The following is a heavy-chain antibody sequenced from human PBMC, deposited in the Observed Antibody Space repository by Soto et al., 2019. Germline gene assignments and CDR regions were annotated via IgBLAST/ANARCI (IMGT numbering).Heavy chain of an antibody. V-gene: IGHV4-34*01. CDR1: GGSFSGYY. J-gene: IGHJ6*02. CDR3: ARGGYYYDSSGYYTNPHYYYGMDV. CDR2: INHSGST. Sequence: SETLSLTCAVYGGSFSGYYWSWIRQPPGKGLEWIGEINHSGSTNYDPSLKSRVTISVDTSKNQFSLKLSSVTAADTAVYYCARGGYYYDSSGYYTNPHYYYGMDVWGQGTTVTVSS. D-gene: IGHD3-22*01.